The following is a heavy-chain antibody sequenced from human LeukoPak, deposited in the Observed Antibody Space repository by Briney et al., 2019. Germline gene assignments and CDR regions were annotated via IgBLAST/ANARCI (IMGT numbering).Heavy chain of an antibody. D-gene: IGHD4-17*01. V-gene: IGHV4-39*01. J-gene: IGHJ6*02. CDR2: IYYSGST. CDR3: ATSGAYYYYGMDV. Sequence: SSETLSLTCTVSGGSISSSSYYWGWIRQPPGKGLEWIGSIYYSGSTYYNPSLKSRVTISVDTSKNQFSLKLSSVTAADTAVYYCATSGAYYYYGMDVWGQGTTVTVSS. CDR1: GGSISSSSYY.